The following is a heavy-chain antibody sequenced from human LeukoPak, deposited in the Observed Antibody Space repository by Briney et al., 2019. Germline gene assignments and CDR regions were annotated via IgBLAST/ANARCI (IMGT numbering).Heavy chain of an antibody. J-gene: IGHJ4*02. V-gene: IGHV4-59*08. CDR3: ARHGQDTGNFYAHFDY. CDR2: INYRGNS. D-gene: IGHD1-26*01. CDR1: GGSIRTNY. Sequence: SETLSLTCTVSGGSIRTNYWSWIRQTPGKGLEWIAYINYRGNSNNNPSLKSRVTISVDTSKSQFSLKLSSVTAADTAVYYCARHGQDTGNFYAHFDYWGQGILVTVSS.